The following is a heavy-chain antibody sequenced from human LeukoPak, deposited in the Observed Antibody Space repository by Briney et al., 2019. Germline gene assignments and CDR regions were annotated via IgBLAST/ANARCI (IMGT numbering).Heavy chain of an antibody. Sequence: SETLSLTCTVSGGSITSYYWSWIRQPPGKGLEWTGYIYSSGSTTYHPSLKSRVTISVDTSKNQFSLKLTSVTAADTAVYYCARRAVAENYFDYWGQGTLVTDSS. D-gene: IGHD6-19*01. CDR1: GGSITSYY. J-gene: IGHJ4*02. CDR2: IYSSGST. CDR3: ARRAVAENYFDY. V-gene: IGHV4-59*08.